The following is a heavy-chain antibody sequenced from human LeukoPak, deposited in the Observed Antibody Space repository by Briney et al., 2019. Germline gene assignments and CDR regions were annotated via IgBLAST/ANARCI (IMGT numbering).Heavy chain of an antibody. D-gene: IGHD2-15*01. V-gene: IGHV4-4*07. CDR2: IYTSGST. CDR1: GGSISSYY. Sequence: SETLSLTCTVSGGSISSYYWSWIRQPAGKGLEWIGRIYTSGSTNYNPSLKSRVTMSVDTSKNQFSLKLSSVTAADTAVYYCARDDIRGYYYYMDVWGKGTTVTVSS. J-gene: IGHJ6*03. CDR3: ARDDIRGYYYYMDV.